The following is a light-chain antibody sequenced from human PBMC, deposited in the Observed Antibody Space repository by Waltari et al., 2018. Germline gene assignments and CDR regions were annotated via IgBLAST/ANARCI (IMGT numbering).Light chain of an antibody. CDR1: QSVLLSSNNRNY. CDR2: WAT. Sequence: DIVMTQYPDSLAVSLGERATINCKSSQSVLLSSNNRNYLTWYQQKPGQPPKLLIYWATTRESGVPGRFSGSGSGTDFTLTISSLQAEDVAVYYCQQYYTTPITFGGGTKVEIK. CDR3: QQYYTTPIT. J-gene: IGKJ4*01. V-gene: IGKV4-1*01.